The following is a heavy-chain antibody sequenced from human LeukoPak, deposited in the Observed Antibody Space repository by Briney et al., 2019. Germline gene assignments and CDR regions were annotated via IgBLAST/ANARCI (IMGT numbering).Heavy chain of an antibody. CDR1: GGSVSSGSYY. CDR2: IYYSGST. Sequence: PSETLSLTCTVSGGSVSSGSYYWSWIRQPPGKGLEWIGYIYYSGSTNYNPSLKSRVTISVDTSKNQFSLKLSSVTAADTAVYYSASPALYSSGWLAAFDIWGQGTMVTVSS. D-gene: IGHD6-19*01. V-gene: IGHV4-61*01. J-gene: IGHJ3*02. CDR3: ASPALYSSGWLAAFDI.